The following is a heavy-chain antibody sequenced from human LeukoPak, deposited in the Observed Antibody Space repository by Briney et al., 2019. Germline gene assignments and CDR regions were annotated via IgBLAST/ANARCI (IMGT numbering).Heavy chain of an antibody. D-gene: IGHD6-13*01. Sequence: SETLSLTCSVSGDSISSYYWSWIRQPPGKGLEWIGNIYYSGSPNYNPSLKSRVTISLDTSENQFSLRLSSVTAADTAVYYCTTDRRAAGSIFDYWGQGTLVTVSS. CDR2: IYYSGSP. J-gene: IGHJ4*02. CDR3: TTDRRAAGSIFDY. V-gene: IGHV4-59*01. CDR1: GDSISSYY.